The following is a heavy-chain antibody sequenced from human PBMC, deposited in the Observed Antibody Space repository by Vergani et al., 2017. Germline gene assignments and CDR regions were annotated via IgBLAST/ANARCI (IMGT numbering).Heavy chain of an antibody. CDR2: MNPISGNT. CDR1: GYTFTSDD. D-gene: IGHD2-8*01. Sequence: QVQLVQSGAEVKKPGASVKVSCTASGYTFTSDDINWVRQATGQGLEWMGWMNPISGNTGYAQNLQGRLTITRDTSVNTAYMELSSLTSEDMAVYYCVRARRTCTYDHCPRYYYDLWGKGTLVTVSS. V-gene: IGHV1-8*01. J-gene: IGHJ4*02. CDR3: VRARRTCTYDHCPRYYYDL.